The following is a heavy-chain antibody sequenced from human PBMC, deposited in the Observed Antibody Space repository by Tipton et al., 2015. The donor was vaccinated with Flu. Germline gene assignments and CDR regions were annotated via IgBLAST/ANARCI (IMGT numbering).Heavy chain of an antibody. CDR3: ARDMPQGVVVIPPAKRFDF. CDR2: ISAYTDNT. V-gene: IGHV1-18*01. J-gene: IGHJ4*02. D-gene: IGHD2-2*01. CDR1: GYSFNTYG. Sequence: QVQLVQSGAEVKKPGASVKVSCKTSGYSFNTYGISWVRQAPGQGLEWMGWISAYTDNTNYAQRFQGRLTMTTDTSTSTAFMELRSLRSDDTAVYFCARDMPQGVVVIPPAKRFDFWGQGTLVTVSS.